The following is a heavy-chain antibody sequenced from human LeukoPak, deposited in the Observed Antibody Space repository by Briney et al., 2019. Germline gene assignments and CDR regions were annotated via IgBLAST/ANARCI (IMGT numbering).Heavy chain of an antibody. D-gene: IGHD3-16*01. CDR2: IYYSGST. V-gene: IGHV4-30-4*07. CDR3: ARAQTTTLGYYFDY. CDR1: GGSISSGGYS. Sequence: SETLSLTCAVSGGSISSGGYSWSWIRQPPGTGLEWLGYIYYSGSTYYNPSLKSRVTISVDTSKNQFSLKLSSVTAADTAVYYCARAQTTTLGYYFDYWGQGTLVTVSS. J-gene: IGHJ4*02.